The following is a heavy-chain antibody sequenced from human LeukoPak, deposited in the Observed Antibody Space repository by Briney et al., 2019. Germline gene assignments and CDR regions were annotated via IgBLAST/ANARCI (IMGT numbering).Heavy chain of an antibody. Sequence: PGGSLRLSCATSRFTFSNYWMSWVRQAPGKGLEWVANIKQDGSEKYYVDSVKGRFTISRDNAKNTLYLQMNSLRAEDTAVYYCAKAVDFWSGLLDYWGQGTLVTVSS. J-gene: IGHJ4*02. CDR1: RFTFSNYW. CDR3: AKAVDFWSGLLDY. V-gene: IGHV3-7*03. D-gene: IGHD3-3*01. CDR2: IKQDGSEK.